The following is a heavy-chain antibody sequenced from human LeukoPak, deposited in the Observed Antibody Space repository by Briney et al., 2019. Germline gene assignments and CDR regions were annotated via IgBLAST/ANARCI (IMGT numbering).Heavy chain of an antibody. Sequence: ASVKVSCNASGYTFTGYYMHWVRQAPGQGLGWMGWINPNSGGTNYAQKFQGRVTMTRDTSISTAYMELSRLRSEDTAVYYCARVGRITMVRGVTRFDYWGQGTLVTVSS. CDR2: INPNSGGT. V-gene: IGHV1-2*02. CDR1: GYTFTGYY. CDR3: ARVGRITMVRGVTRFDY. J-gene: IGHJ4*02. D-gene: IGHD3-10*01.